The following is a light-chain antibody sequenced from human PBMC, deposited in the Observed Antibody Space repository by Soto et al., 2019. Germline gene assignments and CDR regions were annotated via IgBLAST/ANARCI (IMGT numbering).Light chain of an antibody. CDR1: QSVSSSF. CDR3: QQYGSSPLT. CDR2: GAS. Sequence: EIGLTKSPGTLSLSPGERATLSCRASQSVSSSFLAWYQQKPGQAPRLLIYGASNRATGFPDRFSGSGCGTDFTLTIIRLETEDFAVYYCQQYGSSPLTFGGGTKVQI. V-gene: IGKV3-20*01. J-gene: IGKJ4*01.